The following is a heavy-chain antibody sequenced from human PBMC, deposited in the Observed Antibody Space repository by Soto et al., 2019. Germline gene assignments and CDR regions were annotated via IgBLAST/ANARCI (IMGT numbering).Heavy chain of an antibody. Sequence: QVQLVQSGAEVKKPGSSVKVSCKASGGTFGNFTISWVRQAPGQGLEWMGGIIPLFQTANYALQFQGRVKITADESTNTAYMERNSLRSEDTAVYYCARWSHWNPLYYSGMDVWGQGTTVIVSS. J-gene: IGHJ6*02. CDR2: IIPLFQTA. V-gene: IGHV1-69*01. D-gene: IGHD1-1*01. CDR1: GGTFGNFT. CDR3: ARWSHWNPLYYSGMDV.